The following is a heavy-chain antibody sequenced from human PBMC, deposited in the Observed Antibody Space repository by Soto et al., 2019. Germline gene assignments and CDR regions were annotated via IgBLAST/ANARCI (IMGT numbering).Heavy chain of an antibody. CDR1: ASSFTSYG. J-gene: IGHJ6*02. CDR2: IYPGDSDT. V-gene: IGHV5-51*01. CDR3: ARVYYDSSGYYYHYYYYGMDV. D-gene: IGHD3-22*01. Sequence: GESLKISYKGSASSFTSYGIGSVRQMPGKALECKGIIYPGDSDTSYSPSFQGQVTISTDXSISTDYLQWSSPKASDTAMYYCARVYYDSSGYYYHYYYYGMDVCGQGTTVTVS.